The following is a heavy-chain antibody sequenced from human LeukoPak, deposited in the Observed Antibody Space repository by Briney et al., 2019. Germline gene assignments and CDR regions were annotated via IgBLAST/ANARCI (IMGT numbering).Heavy chain of an antibody. Sequence: GGSLRLSCAASGFTFSSYWMSWVRQAPGKGLEGVANIKQDGSEKYYVDSVKGRFTISRDNAKNSLYLQMNSLRAEDTAVYYCAREYYYDSSGKPALDYWGQGTLVTVSS. D-gene: IGHD3-22*01. CDR3: AREYYYDSSGKPALDY. CDR1: GFTFSSYW. CDR2: IKQDGSEK. J-gene: IGHJ4*02. V-gene: IGHV3-7*01.